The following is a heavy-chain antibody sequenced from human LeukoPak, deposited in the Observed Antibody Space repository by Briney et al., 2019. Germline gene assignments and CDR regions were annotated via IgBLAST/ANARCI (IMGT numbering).Heavy chain of an antibody. CDR3: ASLYYYDSSGYHYPDYDAFDI. J-gene: IGHJ3*02. Sequence: ASVKVSCKASGYTFTSYAMNWVRQAPGQGLEWMGWINPNSGGTNYAQKFQGRVTMTRDTSISTAYMELSRLRSDDTAVYYCASLYYYDSSGYHYPDYDAFDIWAQGTMVTVSS. CDR1: GYTFTSYA. CDR2: INPNSGGT. D-gene: IGHD3-22*01. V-gene: IGHV1-2*02.